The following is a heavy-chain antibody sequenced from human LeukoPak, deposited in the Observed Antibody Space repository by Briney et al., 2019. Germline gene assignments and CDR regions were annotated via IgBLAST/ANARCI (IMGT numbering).Heavy chain of an antibody. CDR2: IYYSGST. CDR1: GGSISSGGYY. J-gene: IGHJ4*02. V-gene: IGHV4-31*03. D-gene: IGHD2-15*01. CDR3: ARVVVVSVFDY. Sequence: SQTLSLTCTVSGGSISSGGYYWSWIRQHPGKGLEWIGYIYYSGSTNYNPSLKSRVTISVDTSKNQFSLKLSSVTAADTAVYYCARVVVVSVFDYWGQGTLVTVSS.